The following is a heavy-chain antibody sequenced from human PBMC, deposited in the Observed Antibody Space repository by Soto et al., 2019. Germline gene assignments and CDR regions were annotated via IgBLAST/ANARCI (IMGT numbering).Heavy chain of an antibody. CDR3: ARVNYDSSGYHSPSYWYFDL. V-gene: IGHV1-69*19. J-gene: IGHJ2*01. CDR2: IIPIFGTA. CDR1: GGTFSSYA. Sequence: QVQLVQSGAEVKKPGSSVKVSCKASGGTFSSYAISWVRQAPGQGLEWMGGIIPIFGTANYAQKFQGRVTITADEATSTAYMELSSLRSEYTAVYYCARVNYDSSGYHSPSYWYFDLWVRGTLVTVSS. D-gene: IGHD3-22*01.